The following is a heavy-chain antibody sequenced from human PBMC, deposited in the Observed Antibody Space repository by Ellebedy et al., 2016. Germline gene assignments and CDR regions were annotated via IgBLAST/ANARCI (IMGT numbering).Heavy chain of an antibody. CDR1: GFTFSSYS. Sequence: GESLKISXAASGFTFSSYSMNWVRQAPGKGLEWVSYISSSSSTIYYADSVKGRFTISRDNAKNSLYLQMNSLRDEDTAVYYCASTNAGDLNYYYYYMDVWGKGTTVTVSS. CDR2: ISSSSSTI. J-gene: IGHJ6*03. D-gene: IGHD2-2*01. V-gene: IGHV3-48*02. CDR3: ASTNAGDLNYYYYYMDV.